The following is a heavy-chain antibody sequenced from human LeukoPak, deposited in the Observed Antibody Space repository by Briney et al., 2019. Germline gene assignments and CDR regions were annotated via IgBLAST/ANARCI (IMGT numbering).Heavy chain of an antibody. CDR1: GGTFSSYA. Sequence: ASVKVSCKASGGTFSSYAISWVRQAPGQGLEWMGGIIPIFGTANYAQKFQGRVTITADKSTSTAYMELSSLRSEDTAVYYCARASSDYVWGSYRSPYCYYGMDVWGKGTTVTVSS. V-gene: IGHV1-69*06. CDR2: IIPIFGTA. J-gene: IGHJ6*04. CDR3: ARASSDYVWGSYRSPYCYYGMDV. D-gene: IGHD3-16*02.